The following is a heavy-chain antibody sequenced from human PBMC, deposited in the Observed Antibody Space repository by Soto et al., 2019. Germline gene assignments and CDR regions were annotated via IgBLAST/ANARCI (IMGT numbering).Heavy chain of an antibody. D-gene: IGHD3-10*01. V-gene: IGHV4-39*01. CDR2: IYEGGTT. J-gene: IGHJ4*02. Sequence: QLQLQESGPGLVKPSETLSLTCAVSGASISRTGFHWGWIRQPPGQGLEGIGSIYEGGTTFYNSSLKSRVTISADTSKNHFSLKLNSVTAADTAVDFCARRGSGHTFDYWGQGTLVTVS. CDR1: GASISRTGFH. CDR3: ARRGSGHTFDY.